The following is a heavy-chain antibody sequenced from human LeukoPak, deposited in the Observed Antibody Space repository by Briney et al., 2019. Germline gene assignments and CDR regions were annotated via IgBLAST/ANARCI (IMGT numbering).Heavy chain of an antibody. Sequence: SVTVSCKASGGTFSSYAISWVRQAPGQGLEWMGRIIPIFGIANYAQKFQGRVTITADKSTSTAYMELSSLRSEDTAVYYCAREESSTVVFDYWGQGTLVTVSS. V-gene: IGHV1-69*04. CDR1: GGTFSSYA. CDR2: IIPIFGIA. J-gene: IGHJ4*02. D-gene: IGHD4-23*01. CDR3: AREESSTVVFDY.